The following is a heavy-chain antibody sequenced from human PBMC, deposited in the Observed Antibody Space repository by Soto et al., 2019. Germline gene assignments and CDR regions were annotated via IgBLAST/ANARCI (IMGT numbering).Heavy chain of an antibody. Sequence: QVQLVESGGGVVQPGRSLRLSCAASGFTFSSYGMHWVRQAPGKGLEWVAVISYDGSNKYYADSVKGRFTISRDNSKNTLYLQMNCLRAEDTAVYYYAKTAPAFDIWGQGTMVTVSS. CDR2: ISYDGSNK. V-gene: IGHV3-30*18. J-gene: IGHJ3*02. CDR1: GFTFSSYG. CDR3: AKTAPAFDI.